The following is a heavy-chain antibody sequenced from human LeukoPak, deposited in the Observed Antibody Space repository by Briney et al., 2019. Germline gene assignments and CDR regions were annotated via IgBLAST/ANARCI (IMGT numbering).Heavy chain of an antibody. CDR3: ARDYYGSGSYYQLGY. D-gene: IGHD3-10*01. V-gene: IGHV1-2*02. Sequence: ASVKVSCKASGYTFTGYYMHWVRQAPGQGLEWMGWINPNSGGTKYAQKFQGRVTMTRDTSTTTVYMELSSLRSDDTAVYYCARDYYGSGSYYQLGYWGQGTLVTVSS. J-gene: IGHJ4*02. CDR2: INPNSGGT. CDR1: GYTFTGYY.